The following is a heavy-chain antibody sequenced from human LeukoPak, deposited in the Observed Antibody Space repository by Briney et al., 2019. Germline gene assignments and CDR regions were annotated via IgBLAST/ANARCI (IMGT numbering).Heavy chain of an antibody. V-gene: IGHV1-3*01. J-gene: IGHJ1*01. CDR3: ARVPLHDSSGHYYPH. CDR1: GYTFTNYG. CDR2: INGGNGNA. D-gene: IGHD3-22*01. Sequence: ASVKVSCKTSGYTFTNYGMHWVRQAPGQRLEWMGWINGGNGNAKYSQNFQGRVTIIRDTSASTAYMELSSLRSEDTAVYYCARVPLHDSSGHYYPHWGQGTLVTVSS.